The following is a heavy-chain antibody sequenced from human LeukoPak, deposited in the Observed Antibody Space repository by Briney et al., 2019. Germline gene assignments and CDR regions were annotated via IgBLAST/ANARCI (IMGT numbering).Heavy chain of an antibody. CDR2: IYRSGST. CDR1: GYSISSGYY. J-gene: IGHJ4*02. CDR3: ARGVIATGGNDFDY. V-gene: IGHV4-38-2*02. Sequence: SETLSLTCTVSGYSISSGYYWVWIRQPPGKGLEWIGSIYRSGSTNYNPSLKSRVTMSVDTSKNQLSLKVISVTAADTAIYYCARGVIATGGNDFDYWGQGTLVTVSS. D-gene: IGHD6-13*01.